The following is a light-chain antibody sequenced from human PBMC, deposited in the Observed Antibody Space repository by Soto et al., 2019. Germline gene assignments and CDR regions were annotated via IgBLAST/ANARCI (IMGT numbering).Light chain of an antibody. CDR3: QQRSNWPEFT. CDR2: DAS. J-gene: IGKJ3*01. CDR1: ESVSTT. Sequence: MATLSSSASESVSTTVAWYHQQPGQAHRLIIYDASTRATGIPARFSGSGSGTDFTLTISSLEPEDFAVYYCQQRSNWPEFTFGPGTKVDIK. V-gene: IGKV3-11*01.